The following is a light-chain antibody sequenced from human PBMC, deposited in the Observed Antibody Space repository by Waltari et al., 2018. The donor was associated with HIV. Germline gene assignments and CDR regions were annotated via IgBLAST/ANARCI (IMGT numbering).Light chain of an antibody. V-gene: IGKV1-39*01. J-gene: IGKJ1*01. Sequence: DIRMTQSPSSLSASVGDRVTITCRASQSISMYLNWYQQRPGKAPKLLIYSVSNLQSGVPSRFSGSGSGTEFTLTVSSLQVEDFATYYCQQSYSTSWTFGQGTKVEIK. CDR1: QSISMY. CDR3: QQSYSTSWT. CDR2: SVS.